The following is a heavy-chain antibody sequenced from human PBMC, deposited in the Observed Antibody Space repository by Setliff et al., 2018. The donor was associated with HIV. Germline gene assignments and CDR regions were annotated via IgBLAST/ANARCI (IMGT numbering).Heavy chain of an antibody. Sequence: SVKVSCKASGYTFSSYDINWVRQATGQGLEWMGWMNPNSGNTGYAQKFQGRVTMTRDTSISTAYMELSRLRSDDTAVYYCARGADYYDSSGYRGGGLYYMDVWGKGTTVTVSS. V-gene: IGHV1-8*02. CDR1: GYTFSSYD. D-gene: IGHD3-22*01. J-gene: IGHJ6*03. CDR2: MNPNSGNT. CDR3: ARGADYYDSSGYRGGGLYYMDV.